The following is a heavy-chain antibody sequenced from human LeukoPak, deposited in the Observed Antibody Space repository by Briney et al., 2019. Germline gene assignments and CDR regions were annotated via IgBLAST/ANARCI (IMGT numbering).Heavy chain of an antibody. CDR2: ISGSGGST. V-gene: IGHV3-23*01. CDR3: AKVTPADYDFWSGYLYYFDY. CDR1: GFTFSSYA. D-gene: IGHD3-3*01. J-gene: IGHJ4*02. Sequence: PGGSLRLSCAASGFTFSSYAMSRVRQAPGKGLEWVSAISGSGGSTYYADSVKGRFTISRDNSKNTLYLQMNSLRAEDTAVYYCAKVTPADYDFWSGYLYYFDYWGQGTLVTVSS.